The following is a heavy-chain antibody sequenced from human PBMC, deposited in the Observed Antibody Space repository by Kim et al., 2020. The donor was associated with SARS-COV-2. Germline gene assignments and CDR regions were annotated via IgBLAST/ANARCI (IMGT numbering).Heavy chain of an antibody. Sequence: GGSLRLSCAASGFTFSGSAMHWVRQASGKGLEWVGRIRSKANSYATAYAASVKGRFTISRDDSKNTAYLQMNSLKTEDTAVYYCTRVYSSSWYVGMDVWGQGTTVTVSS. D-gene: IGHD6-13*01. V-gene: IGHV3-73*01. CDR2: IRSKANSYAT. J-gene: IGHJ6*02. CDR1: GFTFSGSA. CDR3: TRVYSSSWYVGMDV.